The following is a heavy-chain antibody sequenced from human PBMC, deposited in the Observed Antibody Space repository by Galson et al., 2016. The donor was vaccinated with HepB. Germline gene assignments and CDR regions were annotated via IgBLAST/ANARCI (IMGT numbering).Heavy chain of an antibody. Sequence: SVKVSCKASGGTFSSSAIYWVRQAPGQGLEWMGGIIPIFGAPNYAQKFQDTVAITADESTNTAYMELSSLRYEDTAVYYCAATTIAVAGPSTFYWYFDLWGQGTLVTVSS. CDR2: IIPIFGAP. J-gene: IGHJ2*01. V-gene: IGHV1-69*13. D-gene: IGHD6-19*01. CDR3: AATTIAVAGPSTFYWYFDL. CDR1: GGTFSSSA.